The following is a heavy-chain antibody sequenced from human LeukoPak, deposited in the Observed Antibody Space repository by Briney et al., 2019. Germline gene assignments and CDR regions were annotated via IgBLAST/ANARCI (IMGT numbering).Heavy chain of an antibody. CDR3: ATDSPLTTTVTTY. CDR1: GYTLTELS. V-gene: IGHV1-24*01. J-gene: IGHJ4*02. CDR2: FDPEDGET. D-gene: IGHD4-17*01. Sequence: ASVKVSCKVSGYTLTELSTHWVRQAPGKGLEWMGGFDPEDGETIYAQKFQGRVTMTEDTSTDTAYMELSSLRSEDTAVYYCATDSPLTTTVTTYWGQGTLVTVSS.